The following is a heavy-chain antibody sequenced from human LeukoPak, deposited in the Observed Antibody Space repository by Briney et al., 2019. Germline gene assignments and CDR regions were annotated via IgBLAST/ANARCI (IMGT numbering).Heavy chain of an antibody. CDR3: ARGTGSAAGWGMDV. CDR1: GYTFTSYD. D-gene: IGHD6-13*01. CDR2: MNPNSGNT. Sequence: ASVKVSCKASGYTFTSYDINWVRQATGQGLEWMGWMNPNSGNTGYAQKFQGRVTMTRNTSISTAYMELSSLRSEDTAVYYCARGTGSAAGWGMDVWGQGTTVTVSS. V-gene: IGHV1-8*01. J-gene: IGHJ6*02.